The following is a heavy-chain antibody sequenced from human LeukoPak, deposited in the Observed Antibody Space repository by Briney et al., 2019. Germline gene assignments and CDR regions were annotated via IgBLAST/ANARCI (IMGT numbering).Heavy chain of an antibody. J-gene: IGHJ4*02. CDR3: ARLANDYSNYPDLNYFDY. V-gene: IGHV4-39*01. CDR2: IYYSGST. CDR1: GGSISSSSYY. Sequence: SETLSLTCTVSGGSISSSSYYWGWIRQPPGKGLEWIGSIYYSGSTYYNPSLKSRVTISVDTSKNQFSLKLSSVTAADTAVYYCARLANDYSNYPDLNYFDYWGQGTLVTVSS. D-gene: IGHD4-11*01.